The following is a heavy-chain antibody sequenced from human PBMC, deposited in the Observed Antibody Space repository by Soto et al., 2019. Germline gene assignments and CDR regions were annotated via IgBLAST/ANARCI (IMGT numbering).Heavy chain of an antibody. Sequence: GGSLRLSCTTSGFTFRSYSMIWVRQAPGKGLEWVSYISGSSGTIYYADSVKGRFTISRDNAKNTLYLQMNSLRAEDTAVYYCAKDQPCSGGSCYSYSEYFQYSGQGTLVTVSS. V-gene: IGHV3-48*01. CDR1: GFTFRSYS. CDR2: ISGSSGTI. J-gene: IGHJ1*01. D-gene: IGHD2-15*01. CDR3: AKDQPCSGGSCYSYSEYFQY.